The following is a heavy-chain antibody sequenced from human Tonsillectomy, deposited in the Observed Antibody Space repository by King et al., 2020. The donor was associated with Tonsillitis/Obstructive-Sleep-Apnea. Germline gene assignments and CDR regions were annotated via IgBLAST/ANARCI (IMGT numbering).Heavy chain of an antibody. CDR3: ARDSRYGVPSYDY. J-gene: IGHJ4*02. CDR1: GYTYTGYY. Sequence: QLVQSGAEVKKPGASVKVSCKASGYTYTGYYMHWVRQAPGQGLEWMGWINPNSGGTNYAQKFQGWVTMTRDTSISTAYMELSRLRSDDTAVYYCARDSRYGVPSYDYWGQGTLVTVSS. D-gene: IGHD2-2*01. V-gene: IGHV1-2*04. CDR2: INPNSGGT.